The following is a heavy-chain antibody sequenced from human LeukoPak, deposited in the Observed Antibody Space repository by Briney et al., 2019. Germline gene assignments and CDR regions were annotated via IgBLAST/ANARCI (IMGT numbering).Heavy chain of an antibody. Sequence: PGRSLRLSCAASGFTFSSYGMHWVRQAPGKELEWVTVISYDGSNKYYADSVKGRFTISRDNSKNTLYLQMNSLRAEDTAVYYCAGLTYCSSTSCYADDYWGQGTLVTVSS. CDR3: AGLTYCSSTSCYADDY. D-gene: IGHD2-2*01. V-gene: IGHV3-30*03. CDR1: GFTFSSYG. J-gene: IGHJ4*02. CDR2: ISYDGSNK.